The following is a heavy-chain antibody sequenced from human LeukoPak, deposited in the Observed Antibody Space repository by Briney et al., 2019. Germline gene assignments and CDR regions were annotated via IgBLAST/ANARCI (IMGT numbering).Heavy chain of an antibody. D-gene: IGHD3-22*01. CDR2: IYRGGST. CDR3: ARSPRAYDHYFDC. CDR1: GFTVSSNY. Sequence: GSLTVSCAASGFTVSSNYMSWVSQAPGKGLDWVSVIYRGGSTYYTDSVKGRFTISRGKSKKTLCLQMNSLRAEDTAVYYCARSPRAYDHYFDCWGQKTLVSVSS. J-gene: IGHJ4*02. V-gene: IGHV3-66*01.